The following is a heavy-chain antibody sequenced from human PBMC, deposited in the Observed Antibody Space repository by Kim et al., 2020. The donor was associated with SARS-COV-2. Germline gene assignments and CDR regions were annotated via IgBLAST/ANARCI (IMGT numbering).Heavy chain of an antibody. Sequence: LQSRVTMSVDTSKNQFTLKLSSVTAADTAVYYCARDQGHSRPYYYSGLDVWGQGTTVTVSS. D-gene: IGHD6-13*01. CDR3: ARDQGHSRPYYYSGLDV. V-gene: IGHV4-4*06. J-gene: IGHJ6*02.